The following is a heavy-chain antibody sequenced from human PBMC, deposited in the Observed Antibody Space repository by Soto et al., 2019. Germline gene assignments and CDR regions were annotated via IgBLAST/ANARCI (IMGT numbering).Heavy chain of an antibody. CDR3: ARDLWGYCGTDCCPLDV. CDR2: IDYSGTT. J-gene: IGHJ6*02. Sequence: SEKLPRTLTGSSVVIDSSTYYWAVIRQHPGKGLEWIGSIDYSGTTYYNTSLRTRATISVDTSKNQFSLKLNSVTAADTAVYYCARDLWGYCGTDCCPLDVWGQGTTVTVS. V-gene: IGHV4-39*07. CDR1: SVVIDSSTYY. D-gene: IGHD2-21*02.